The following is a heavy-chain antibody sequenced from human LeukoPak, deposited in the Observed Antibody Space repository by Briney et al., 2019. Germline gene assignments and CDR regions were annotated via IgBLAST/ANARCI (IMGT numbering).Heavy chain of an antibody. J-gene: IGHJ4*02. D-gene: IGHD3-10*01. Sequence: GGSLRLSCAASGFTFSNYGMHWVRQAPGKGPEWVAFIRHDGSNEYYADSVKGRFTISRDNSKNTVYVQMNSLRPEDTAVYYCARDISIARGVISLVDWGQGILVTVSS. CDR1: GFTFSNYG. CDR2: IRHDGSNE. CDR3: ARDISIARGVISLVD. V-gene: IGHV3-30*02.